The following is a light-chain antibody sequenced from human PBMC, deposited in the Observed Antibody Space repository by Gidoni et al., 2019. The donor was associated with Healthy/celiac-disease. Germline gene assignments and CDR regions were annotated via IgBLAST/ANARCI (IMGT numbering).Light chain of an antibody. CDR3: GTWDSSLSLYV. V-gene: IGLV1-51*01. J-gene: IGLJ1*01. CDR2: DNN. CDR1: SSNIGNNY. Sequence: QSVLPQPPSVSAAPGQKVTISCSGSSSNIGNNYVSWYQQLPGTAPKLLIYDNNKRPSGIPDRFSGSKSGTSATLGITGLQTGDEADYYCGTWDSSLSLYVFGTGTKVTVL.